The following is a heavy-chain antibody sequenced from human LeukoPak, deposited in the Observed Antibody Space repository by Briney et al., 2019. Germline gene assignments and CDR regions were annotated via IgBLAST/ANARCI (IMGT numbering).Heavy chain of an antibody. D-gene: IGHD6-13*01. V-gene: IGHV7-4-1*02. Sequence: ASVTVSCKASGYTFTSYAMNWVRQAPGQGLEWMGWINTNTGNPTYAQRFTGRFVFSLDTSVSTAYLQISSLKAEDTAVYYCARAHSNLPYRSGWAAGPDYWGQGTLVTVSS. J-gene: IGHJ4*02. CDR2: INTNTGNP. CDR1: GYTFTSYA. CDR3: ARAHSNLPYRSGWAAGPDY.